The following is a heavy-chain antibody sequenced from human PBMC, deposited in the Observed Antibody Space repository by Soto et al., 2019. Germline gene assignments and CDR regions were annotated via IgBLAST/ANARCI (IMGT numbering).Heavy chain of an antibody. Sequence: SETLSLTCAVSSGSISSSNWWSWVRQPPGKGLEWIGEIYHSGSTNYNPSLKSRVTISVDKSKNQFSLRLSSVTAADTAVYYCARIAAAGIHTYYYYYMDVWGKGTTVTVSS. CDR2: IYHSGST. V-gene: IGHV4-4*02. J-gene: IGHJ6*03. D-gene: IGHD6-13*01. CDR3: ARIAAAGIHTYYYYYMDV. CDR1: SGSISSSNW.